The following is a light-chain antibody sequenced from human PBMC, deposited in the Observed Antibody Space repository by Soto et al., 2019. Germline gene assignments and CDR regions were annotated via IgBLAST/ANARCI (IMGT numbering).Light chain of an antibody. CDR3: QHYNSYSET. Sequence: DIQMTQSPSTLSASVGDIVTITCRASQSVSDWLAWYQRKPGQAPRLLIHKASTLETGVPSRFSGSGSGTEFTLTISSLQPDDFATYYCQHYNSYSETFGQGTKVDIK. V-gene: IGKV1-5*03. CDR1: QSVSDW. J-gene: IGKJ1*01. CDR2: KAS.